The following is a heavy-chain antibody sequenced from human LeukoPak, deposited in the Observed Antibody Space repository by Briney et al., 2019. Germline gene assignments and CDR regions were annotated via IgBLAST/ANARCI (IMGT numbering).Heavy chain of an antibody. CDR3: VRDGGAAQFDY. CDR1: GFTFSDYY. CDR2: ISSSSSYT. Sequence: PGGSLRLSCAASGFTFSDYYMSWIRQAPGKGLEWVSYISSSSSYTNYADSVKGRFTISRDNAKNSLYLQMNSLRAEDTAVFYCVRDGGAAQFDYWGQGNLVTVSS. V-gene: IGHV3-11*06. J-gene: IGHJ4*02. D-gene: IGHD3-16*01.